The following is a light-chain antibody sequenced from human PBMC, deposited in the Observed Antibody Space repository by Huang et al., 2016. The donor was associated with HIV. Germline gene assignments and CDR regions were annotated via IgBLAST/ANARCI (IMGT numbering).Light chain of an antibody. J-gene: IGKJ1*01. CDR1: QTISSY. Sequence: DIQMTQSPSSLSASVGDRITITCRASQTISSYLNWYPQKPGKAPKLLIYTASSLQSGVPSRFSGSGSWTEFTLTISSLQPEDFATYYCQQTYSTPHMFGQGTKVEIK. CDR2: TAS. V-gene: IGKV1-39*01. CDR3: QQTYSTPHM.